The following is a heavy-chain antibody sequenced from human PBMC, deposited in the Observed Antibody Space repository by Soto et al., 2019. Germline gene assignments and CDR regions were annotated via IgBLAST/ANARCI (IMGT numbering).Heavy chain of an antibody. Sequence: PSQTLSLTCVGSGDTVSSNSVAWNWVRQSPSRGLEWLGRTYYRSRWYSDYAVSVRSRIDINADKSKNQVSLQLNSVTPEDTAVYYCARSEEDSDYYYYGMDVWGQGTTVTVSS. V-gene: IGHV6-1*01. CDR1: GDTVSSNSVA. D-gene: IGHD2-15*01. J-gene: IGHJ6*02. CDR2: TYYRSRWYS. CDR3: ARSEEDSDYYYYGMDV.